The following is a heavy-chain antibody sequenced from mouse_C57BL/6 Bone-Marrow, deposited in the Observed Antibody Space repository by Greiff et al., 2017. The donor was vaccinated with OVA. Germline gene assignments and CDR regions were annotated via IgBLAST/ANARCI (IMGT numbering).Heavy chain of an antibody. CDR3: ARISLITTVVPYYAMDY. J-gene: IGHJ4*01. CDR1: GFNIKNTY. V-gene: IGHV14-3*01. D-gene: IGHD1-1*01. Sequence: EVQLQQSVAELVRPGASVKLSCTASGFNIKNTYMHWVKQRPEQGLEWIGRIDPANGNTKYAPKFQGKATITADTSSNTAYLQLSSLTSEDTAIYYCARISLITTVVPYYAMDYWGQGTSVTVSS. CDR2: IDPANGNT.